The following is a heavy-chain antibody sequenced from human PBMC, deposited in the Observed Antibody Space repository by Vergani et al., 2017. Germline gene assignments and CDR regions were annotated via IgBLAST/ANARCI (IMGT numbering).Heavy chain of an antibody. J-gene: IGHJ5*02. Sequence: VQLVQSGAEVRKPGASVTVSCTASGYIFKNYYIHWLRQAPGQAFEWMGILNPTTGHTTSAQKFMGRVDMTRDPSTDTSTRTVQMTLSSLRSEDTAVYDCARSIGYGAGATCRAYYFDHWGQGTRVTVSS. CDR2: LNPTTGHT. CDR3: ARSIGYGAGATCRAYYFDH. V-gene: IGHV1-46*02. D-gene: IGHD2-21*01. CDR1: GYIFKNYY.